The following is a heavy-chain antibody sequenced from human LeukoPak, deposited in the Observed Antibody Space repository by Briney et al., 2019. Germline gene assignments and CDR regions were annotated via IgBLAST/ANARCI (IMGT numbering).Heavy chain of an antibody. J-gene: IGHJ5*02. CDR1: GFTFDDYA. Sequence: GRSLRLSCAASGFTFDDYAMHWVRHVPGKGLEWVSGISWNSGTIRYADSVKGRFTISRDNAKNSLYLQMNSLRAEDTAVYYCARDNYYGSGSFSTNWFDPWGQGTLVTVSS. CDR2: ISWNSGTI. V-gene: IGHV3-9*01. D-gene: IGHD3-10*01. CDR3: ARDNYYGSGSFSTNWFDP.